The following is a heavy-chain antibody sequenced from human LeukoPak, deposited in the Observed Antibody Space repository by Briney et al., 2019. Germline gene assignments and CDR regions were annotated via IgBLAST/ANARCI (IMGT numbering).Heavy chain of an antibody. CDR2: IYYSGST. CDR3: ARERLSSSANWFDP. V-gene: IGHV4-31*03. CDR1: GGSISSGGYY. Sequence: NPSETLSLTCTVSGGSISSGGYYWSWIRQHPGKGLEWIGYIYYSGSTYYNPSLKSRVTISVDTSKNQFSLKLSSVTAADTAVYYCARERLSSSANWFDPWGQGTLVTVSS. J-gene: IGHJ5*02. D-gene: IGHD6-6*01.